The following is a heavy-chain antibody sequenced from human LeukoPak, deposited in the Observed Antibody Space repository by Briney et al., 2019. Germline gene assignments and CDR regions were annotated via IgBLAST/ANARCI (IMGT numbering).Heavy chain of an antibody. CDR2: ISIDGSIK. J-gene: IGHJ4*02. D-gene: IGHD3-10*02. Sequence: GRSLRLSCAASGFNFSRSDMHWVRQAPGKGLEWVAVISIDGSIKFYGDSLEGRFIISRDNSRNTLYLQMNSLRVEDTAVYYCAREGIFGVPDYFDHWGQGTLVTVSS. CDR3: AREGIFGVPDYFDH. CDR1: GFNFSRSD. V-gene: IGHV3-30*01.